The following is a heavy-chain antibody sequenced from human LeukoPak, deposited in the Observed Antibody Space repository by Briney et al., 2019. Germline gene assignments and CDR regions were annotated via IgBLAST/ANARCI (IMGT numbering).Heavy chain of an antibody. J-gene: IGHJ3*02. V-gene: IGHV1-24*01. Sequence: GASVKVSCKDSGYTFNSYDINWVRQAPGKGLEWMGGFDPEDGETIYAQKFQGRVTMTEDTSTDTAYMELSSLRSEDTAVYYCATLDILTGYTNDAFDIWGQGTMVTVPS. CDR2: FDPEDGET. CDR1: GYTFNSYD. CDR3: ATLDILTGYTNDAFDI. D-gene: IGHD3-9*01.